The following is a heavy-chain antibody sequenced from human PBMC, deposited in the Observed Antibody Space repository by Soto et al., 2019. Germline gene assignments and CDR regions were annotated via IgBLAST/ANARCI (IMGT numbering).Heavy chain of an antibody. CDR1: GFTFSSYS. CDR2: ISSSSSTN. J-gene: IGHJ4*02. V-gene: IGHV3-48*01. Sequence: GGSLRLSCAASGFTFSSYSMNWVRQAPGKGLEWVSYISSSSSTNYYADSVKGRFTISRDNAKNSLYLQMNSLRAEDTAVYYCARVPDQIQRTYYFDYWGQGTLVTVSS. D-gene: IGHD5-18*01. CDR3: ARVPDQIQRTYYFDY.